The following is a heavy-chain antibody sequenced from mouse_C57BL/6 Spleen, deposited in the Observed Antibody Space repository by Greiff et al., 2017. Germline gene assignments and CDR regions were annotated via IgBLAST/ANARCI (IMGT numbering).Heavy chain of an antibody. CDR1: GYTFTDYN. Sequence: EVQLQQSGPELVKPGASVKIPCKASGYTFTDYNMAWVKQSHGKSLEWIGDINPNNGGTIYNQKFKGKATLTVDKSSSTAYMELRSLTSEDTAVYYCARREGTRAMDYWGQGTSVTVSS. J-gene: IGHJ4*01. CDR2: INPNNGGT. CDR3: ARREGTRAMDY. V-gene: IGHV1-18*01. D-gene: IGHD2-14*01.